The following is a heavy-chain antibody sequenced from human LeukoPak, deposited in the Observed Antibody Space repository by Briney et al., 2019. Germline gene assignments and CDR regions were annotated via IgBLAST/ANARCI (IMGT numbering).Heavy chain of an antibody. CDR2: INHSGST. CDR3: AREVGATHSPDY. V-gene: IGHV4-34*01. Sequence: PSETLSLTCAVYGGSFSGYYWSWIRQPPGKGLEWIGEINHSGSTNYNPSLKSRVTISVDTSKNQFSLKLSSVTAADTAVYYCAREVGATHSPDYWGQGTLVTVSS. J-gene: IGHJ4*02. CDR1: GGSFSGYY. D-gene: IGHD1-26*01.